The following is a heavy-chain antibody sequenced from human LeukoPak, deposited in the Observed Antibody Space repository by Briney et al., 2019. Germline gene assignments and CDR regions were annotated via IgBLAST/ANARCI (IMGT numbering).Heavy chain of an antibody. CDR3: ARDEYSSSPHYYYYGMDV. CDR1: GFTFSSYE. D-gene: IGHD6-6*01. V-gene: IGHV3-48*03. CDR2: ISSSGSTI. J-gene: IGHJ6*02. Sequence: PGGSLRLSCAASGFTFSSYEMNWVRQAPGKGLEWVSYISSSGSTIYYADSVKGRFTISRDNGKNALYLQMNSLRAEDTAVYYCARDEYSSSPHYYYYGMDVWGQGTTVTVSS.